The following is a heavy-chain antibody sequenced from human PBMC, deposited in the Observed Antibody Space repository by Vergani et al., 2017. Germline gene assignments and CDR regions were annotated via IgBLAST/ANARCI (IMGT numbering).Heavy chain of an antibody. Sequence: QVQLVQSGAEVKKPGASVKVSGKASGYTFTGYYMHWVRQAPGQGLEWMGWINPNSGGTNYAQTFQGRVTITSDTSISTAYMELSRMRSDDTDVYYCASAGVVTAGGRFDPWGQGTLVTVSS. CDR2: INPNSGGT. V-gene: IGHV1-2*02. CDR3: ASAGVVTAGGRFDP. CDR1: GYTFTGYY. J-gene: IGHJ5*02. D-gene: IGHD2-2*01.